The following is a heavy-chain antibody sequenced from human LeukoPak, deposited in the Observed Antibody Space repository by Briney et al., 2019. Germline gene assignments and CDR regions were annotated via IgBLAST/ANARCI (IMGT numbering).Heavy chain of an antibody. V-gene: IGHV4-39*07. CDR1: GGSISSSGYS. D-gene: IGHD1-14*01. CDR3: ARSLSSGGRHHPVDH. Sequence: PSETLSLTCSVSGGSISSSGYSWGWIRQPPGKGLEWIGIISYRGSTYYNPSLKSRVTISEDTSKNQFSLKLSSVTAADTAVYYCARSLSSGGRHHPVDHWGQGTPVTVSS. CDR2: ISYRGST. J-gene: IGHJ4*02.